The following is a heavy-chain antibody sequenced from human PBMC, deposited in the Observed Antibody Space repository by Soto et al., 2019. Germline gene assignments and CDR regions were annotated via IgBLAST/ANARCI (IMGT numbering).Heavy chain of an antibody. Sequence: GFLRLSGAASGFSVRSNYMNWVRQAPGKGLEWVSVIYSGGSTYYADSVKGRFTISRDNSKNTLFLQMNSLRAEDTAVYYCERALPAGIYYYGLDVWGQGTTVTVSS. D-gene: IGHD6-19*01. V-gene: IGHV3-53*01. CDR3: ERALPAGIYYYGLDV. J-gene: IGHJ6*02. CDR2: IYSGGST. CDR1: GFSVRSNY.